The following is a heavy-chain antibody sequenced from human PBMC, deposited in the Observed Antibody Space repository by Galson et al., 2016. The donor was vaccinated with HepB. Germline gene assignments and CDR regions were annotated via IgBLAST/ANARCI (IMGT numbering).Heavy chain of an antibody. Sequence: SLRLSCAASGITFNTYNMVWVRQAPGKGLEWVSYISTSSSPISYRDSVKGRFTISRDNTKNSLYLQLNSLRAEDTAVYYCARIIKTGTTSHFDYWGQGTLVTVPS. CDR3: ARIIKTGTTSHFDY. J-gene: IGHJ4*02. D-gene: IGHD1-7*01. V-gene: IGHV3-21*01. CDR2: ISTSSSPI. CDR1: GITFNTYN.